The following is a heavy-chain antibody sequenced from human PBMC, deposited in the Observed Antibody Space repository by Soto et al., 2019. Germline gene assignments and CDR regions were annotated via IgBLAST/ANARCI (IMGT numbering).Heavy chain of an antibody. D-gene: IGHD3-10*01. V-gene: IGHV3-74*01. J-gene: IGHJ4*02. CDR1: GFTFSGSC. Sequence: EVQLVESGGGLVQPGGSLRLSCAASGFTFSGSCMHWVRQAPGKGLVWVSRINGDGSGTSYADFVKGRFTISRDDAKNTLFLQMNGLRAEDTAVYYCSRGLLGSGTDNDYWGQGTLVTVSS. CDR2: INGDGSGT. CDR3: SRGLLGSGTDNDY.